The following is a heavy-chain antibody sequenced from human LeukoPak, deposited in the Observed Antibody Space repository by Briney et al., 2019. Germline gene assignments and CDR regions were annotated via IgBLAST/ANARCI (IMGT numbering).Heavy chain of an antibody. V-gene: IGHV4-34*01. CDR2: INHSRST. J-gene: IGHJ4*02. CDR1: GGSFSGYY. CDR3: ARANFWSGYYPFDY. Sequence: SETLSLTRAVYGGSFSGYYWSWIRQPPGKGLEWIGEINHSRSTNYNPSLKSRVTISVDTSKNQFSLKLSSVTAADTAVYYCARANFWSGYYPFDYWGQGTLVTVSS. D-gene: IGHD3-3*01.